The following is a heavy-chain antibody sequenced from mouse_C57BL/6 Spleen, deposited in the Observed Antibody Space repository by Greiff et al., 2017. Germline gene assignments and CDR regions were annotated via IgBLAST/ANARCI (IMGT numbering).Heavy chain of an antibody. CDR3: ARGRFLNAMDY. CDR1: GYTFTDYY. V-gene: IGHV1-26*01. Sequence: EVQLQQSGPELVKPGASVKISCKASGYTFTDYYMNWVKQSHGKSLEWIGDINPNNGGTSYNQKFKGKATLTVDKSSSTAYMELRSLTSEDSAVYYCARGRFLNAMDYWGQGTSVTVSS. CDR2: INPNNGGT. J-gene: IGHJ4*01.